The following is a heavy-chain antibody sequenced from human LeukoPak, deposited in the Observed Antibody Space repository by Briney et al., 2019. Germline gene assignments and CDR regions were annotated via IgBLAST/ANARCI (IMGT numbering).Heavy chain of an antibody. J-gene: IGHJ4*02. D-gene: IGHD3-10*01. V-gene: IGHV3-49*03. CDR3: SRDTSMVDAPYFFGEF. Sequence: GGSQRLSCIVSGFIFGDYGMSWFRQAPGKGLEGVAFIRRKAHGGTIEYAASVKGRFIISRDDSKGIAYLQMNSLKTEDTGVYYCSRDTSMVDAPYFFGEFWGQGTLVTVSS. CDR2: IRRKAHGGTI. CDR1: GFIFGDYG.